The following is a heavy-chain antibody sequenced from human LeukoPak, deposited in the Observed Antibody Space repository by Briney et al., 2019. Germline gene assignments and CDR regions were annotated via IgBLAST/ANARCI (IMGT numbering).Heavy chain of an antibody. D-gene: IGHD2-2*01. J-gene: IGHJ2*01. Sequence: SQTLSLTCTVSGGSISSGSYYWSWIRQPAGKGLEWIGRIYTSGSTNYNPSLKNRVTISVDTSKNQFSLKLSSVTAADTAVYYCARSVPAADTDWYFDLWGRGTLVTVSS. CDR1: GGSISSGSYY. CDR2: IYTSGST. V-gene: IGHV4-61*02. CDR3: ARSVPAADTDWYFDL.